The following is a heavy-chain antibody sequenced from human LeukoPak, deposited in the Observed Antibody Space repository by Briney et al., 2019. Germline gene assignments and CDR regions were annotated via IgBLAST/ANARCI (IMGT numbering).Heavy chain of an antibody. CDR3: ARSASSGWYSFDY. CDR1: GFTVSSNY. D-gene: IGHD6-19*01. Sequence: PGGSLRLSCAASGFTVSSNYMSWVRQAPGRGLEWVSVIYSGGTTDYAGSVKGRFTISRDNSKNTLYLQMNNLRAEDTAVYYCARSASSGWYSFDYWGQGALITVSS. J-gene: IGHJ4*02. CDR2: IYSGGTT. V-gene: IGHV3-66*02.